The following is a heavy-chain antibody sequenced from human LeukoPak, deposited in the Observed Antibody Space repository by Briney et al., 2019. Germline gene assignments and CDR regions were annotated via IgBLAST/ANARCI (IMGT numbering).Heavy chain of an antibody. CDR1: GFTFGSYG. CDR3: ARGYGYTYGGGWFDT. CDR2: IWYDGSNK. D-gene: IGHD5-18*01. Sequence: GGSLRLSCAASGFTFGSYGMHWVRQAPGKGLEWVTVIWYDGSNKYYADSVKGRFTISRDNARNTLYLQVNSLRAEDTAVYYCARGYGYTYGGGWFDTWGQGTLVTVSS. J-gene: IGHJ5*02. V-gene: IGHV3-33*01.